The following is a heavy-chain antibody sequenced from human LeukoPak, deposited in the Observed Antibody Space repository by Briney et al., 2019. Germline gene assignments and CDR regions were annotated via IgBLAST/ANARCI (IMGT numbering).Heavy chain of an antibody. Sequence: GGTLRLSCAASGFTFSSYVMSWVRQAPGKGLEWVSAISGSGGSTYYADSVKGRFTISRDNSKNTLYLQMNSLRAEDTAVYYCAKATSRYYYGSGSYYYFDYWGQGTLVTVSS. CDR1: GFTFSSYV. J-gene: IGHJ4*02. CDR2: ISGSGGST. CDR3: AKATSRYYYGSGSYYYFDY. V-gene: IGHV3-23*01. D-gene: IGHD3-10*01.